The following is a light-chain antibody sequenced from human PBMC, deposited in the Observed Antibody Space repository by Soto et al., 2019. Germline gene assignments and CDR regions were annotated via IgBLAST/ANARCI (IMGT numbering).Light chain of an antibody. Sequence: QSALTQPASVSESPGQSVTISCTGTSSDVGGYDYVSWYQQHPGKAPQLLIYDVSIRPSGVSDRFSGSKSGNTASLTISGLQAEDEAEYYCNSYTSSSTVAFGGGTKLTVL. CDR2: DVS. CDR1: SSDVGGYDY. J-gene: IGLJ2*01. CDR3: NSYTSSSTVA. V-gene: IGLV2-14*01.